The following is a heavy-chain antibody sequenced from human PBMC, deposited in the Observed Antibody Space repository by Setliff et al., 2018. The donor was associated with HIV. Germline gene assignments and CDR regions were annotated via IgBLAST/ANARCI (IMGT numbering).Heavy chain of an antibody. V-gene: IGHV4-4*08. D-gene: IGHD6-13*01. J-gene: IGHJ4*02. CDR1: GGSFSSYY. CDR3: ARTYSSSWYSSHLWVDY. CDR2: IYIGST. Sequence: SETLSLTCTVSGGSFSSYYWSWIRQAPGKGLEWIGHIYIGSTNYNPSLKSRVTISADTSKNQFSLKLSSVTAADTAVYYCARTYSSSWYSSHLWVDYWGQGTLVTVSS.